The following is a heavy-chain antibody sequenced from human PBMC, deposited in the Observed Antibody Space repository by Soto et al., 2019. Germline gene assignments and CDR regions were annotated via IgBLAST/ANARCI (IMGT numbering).Heavy chain of an antibody. V-gene: IGHV3-7*01. CDR3: AREGGSLNWFDP. J-gene: IGHJ5*02. CDR2: INQDGSGK. Sequence: GGSLRLSCAGSGFTFSSYWMSWVRQAPGKGLEWVANINQDGSGKYYGDSVKGRFTISRDNAKNSLYLQMNSLRDEDTAVYYCAREGGSLNWFDPWGQGTLVTVSS. CDR1: GFTFSSYW. D-gene: IGHD1-26*01.